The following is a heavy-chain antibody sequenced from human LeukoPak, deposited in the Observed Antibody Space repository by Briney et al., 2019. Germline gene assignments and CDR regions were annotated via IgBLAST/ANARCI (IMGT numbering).Heavy chain of an antibody. J-gene: IGHJ4*02. D-gene: IGHD3-9*01. CDR2: ISSSIITI. CDR1: GFTFSSYS. Sequence: GGSLRLSCAASGFTFSSYSMNWVRQAPGKGLEWVSYISSSIITIYYADSVKGRFTISRDNAKNSLYLQMNSLRAKDTAVYYCASSSLRYFDWLPTIWGQGTLVTVSS. CDR3: ASSSLRYFDWLPTI. V-gene: IGHV3-48*04.